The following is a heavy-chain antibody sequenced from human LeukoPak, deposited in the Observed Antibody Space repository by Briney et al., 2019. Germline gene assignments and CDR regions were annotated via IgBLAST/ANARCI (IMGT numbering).Heavy chain of an antibody. CDR2: IQTDGRIT. CDR3: GRFVSASYGQGDR. CDR1: GFTFSTYW. Sequence: GPLRLSCAASGFTFSTYWMHWVRQAPGEGLVWVSRIQTDGRITSYADSVKGRFTISRDNAKNILYLQMNSLRAEDTAVYYCGRFVSASYGQGDRWGQGTLVTVSS. D-gene: IGHD1-26*01. V-gene: IGHV3-74*01. J-gene: IGHJ5*02.